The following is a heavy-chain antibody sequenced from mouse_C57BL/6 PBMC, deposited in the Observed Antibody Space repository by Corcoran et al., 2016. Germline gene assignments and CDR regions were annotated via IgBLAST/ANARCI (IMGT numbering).Heavy chain of an antibody. V-gene: IGHV1-26*01. CDR2: INPNNGGT. CDR1: GYTFTDYY. D-gene: IGHD4-1*01. CDR3: ARGMGPWYFDV. Sequence: EVQLQQSGPELVKPGASVKISCKASGYTFTDYYMNWVKQSHGKSLEWIGDINPNNGGTSYNQKFKGKATLTVDKSSSTAYMELRSLTSEDSAVYYCARGMGPWYFDVWGTGTTVTVSS. J-gene: IGHJ1*03.